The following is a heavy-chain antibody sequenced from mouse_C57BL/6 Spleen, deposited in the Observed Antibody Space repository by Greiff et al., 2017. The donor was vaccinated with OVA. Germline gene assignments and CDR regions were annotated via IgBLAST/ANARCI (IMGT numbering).Heavy chain of an antibody. CDR2: INYDGSST. CDR3: ARDDYGSSLNAMDY. Sequence: EVKVVESEGGLVQPGSSMKLSCTASGFTFSDYYMAWVRQVPEKGLEWVANINYDGSSTYYLDSLKSRFIISRDNAKNILYLQMSSLKSEDTATYYCARDDYGSSLNAMDYWGQGTSVTVSS. CDR1: GFTFSDYY. V-gene: IGHV5-16*01. D-gene: IGHD1-1*01. J-gene: IGHJ4*01.